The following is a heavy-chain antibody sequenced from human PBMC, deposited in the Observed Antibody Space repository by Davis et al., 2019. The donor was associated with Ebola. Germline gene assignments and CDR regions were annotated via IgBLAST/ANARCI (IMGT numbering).Heavy chain of an antibody. Sequence: PGGSLRLSCEASGFIFSTYGMHCVRQAPGKGLEWVAVISYDGSHKYSADSVKGRFTISRDNAKNSLYLQMNSLRAEDTAVYYCARFIYGIVGWGQGTLVTVSS. CDR2: ISYDGSHK. D-gene: IGHD1-26*01. CDR1: GFIFSTYG. CDR3: ARFIYGIVG. J-gene: IGHJ4*02. V-gene: IGHV3-30*03.